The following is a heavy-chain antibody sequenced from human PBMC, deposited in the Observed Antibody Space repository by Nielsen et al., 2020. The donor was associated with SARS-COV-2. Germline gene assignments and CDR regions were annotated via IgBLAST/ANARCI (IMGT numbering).Heavy chain of an antibody. Sequence: SETLSLTCSVSGGSISGSDYYWTWIRQSPEKGLEWIGYIYYSGSTYYNPSLKGRVTMSVDTFENQFSLELSSVTAADTAVYYCARDAYGDSSYYSYGLDVWGQGTTVTVSS. J-gene: IGHJ6*02. CDR1: GGSISGSDYY. CDR3: ARDAYGDSSYYSYGLDV. D-gene: IGHD4-17*01. V-gene: IGHV4-30-4*01. CDR2: IYYSGST.